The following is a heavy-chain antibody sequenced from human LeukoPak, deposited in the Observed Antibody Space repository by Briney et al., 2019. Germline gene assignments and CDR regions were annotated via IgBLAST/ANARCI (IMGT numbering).Heavy chain of an antibody. J-gene: IGHJ4*02. V-gene: IGHV3-49*04. CDR3: TRVKMRGDIVLMVYAKHFDY. D-gene: IGHD2-8*01. Sequence: PGGSLRLSCTASGFTFGDYAMSWVRQAPGKGLEWVGFIRSKAYGGTTEYAASVKGRFTISRDDSKSIAYLQMNSLETEDTAVYYCTRVKMRGDIVLMVYAKHFDYWGQGTLVTVSS. CDR2: IRSKAYGGTT. CDR1: GFTFGDYA.